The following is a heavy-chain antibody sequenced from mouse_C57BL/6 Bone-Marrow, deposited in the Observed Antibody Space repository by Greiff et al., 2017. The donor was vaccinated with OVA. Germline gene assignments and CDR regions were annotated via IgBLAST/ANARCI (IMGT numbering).Heavy chain of an antibody. CDR3: ARHYYYGSSFDY. D-gene: IGHD1-1*01. J-gene: IGHJ2*01. Sequence: DVMLVESGGGLVKPGGSLKLSCAASGFTFSDYGMHWVRQAPEKGLEWVAYISSGSSTIYYAATVKGRFTISRDNAKNTLFLQMTSLRSEDTAMYYCARHYYYGSSFDYWGQGTTLTVSS. V-gene: IGHV5-17*01. CDR2: ISSGSSTI. CDR1: GFTFSDYG.